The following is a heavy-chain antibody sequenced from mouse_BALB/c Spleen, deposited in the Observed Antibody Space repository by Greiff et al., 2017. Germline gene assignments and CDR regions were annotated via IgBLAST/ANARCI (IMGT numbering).Heavy chain of an antibody. CDR2: INSNGGST. V-gene: IGHV5-6-3*01. CDR1: GFTFSSYG. Sequence: EVQVVESGGGLVQPGGSLKLSCAASGFTFSSYGMSWVRQTPDKRLELVATINSNGGSTYYPDSVKGRFTISRDNAKNTLYLQMSSLKSEDTAMYYCARGGNYRYDGAWFAYWGQGTQVTVSA. J-gene: IGHJ3*01. D-gene: IGHD2-14*01. CDR3: ARGGNYRYDGAWFAY.